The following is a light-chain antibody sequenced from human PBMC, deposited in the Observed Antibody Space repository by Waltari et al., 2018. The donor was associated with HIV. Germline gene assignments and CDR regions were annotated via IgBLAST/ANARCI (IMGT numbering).Light chain of an antibody. CDR1: QSLLHSHGYTY. J-gene: IGKJ4*01. Sequence: DVVMTQTPPSLPVNPGEPASISCRSSQSLLHSHGYTYLHWCLQKPGQSPQLLIYRVSKLLSGVPDRFSGSGSGSDFTLKITWVEAEDVGLYYCMQDTQFPLTFGGGTKVEIK. V-gene: IGKV2-40*01. CDR3: MQDTQFPLT. CDR2: RVS.